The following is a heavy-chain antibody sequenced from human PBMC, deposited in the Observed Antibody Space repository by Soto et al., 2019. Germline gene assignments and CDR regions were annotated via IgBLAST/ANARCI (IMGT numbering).Heavy chain of an antibody. J-gene: IGHJ5*02. CDR1: GYTFTSYG. V-gene: IGHV1-18*01. Sequence: ASVKVSCKASGYTFTSYGISWVRQAPGQGLEWMGWISAYNGNTNYAQKLQGRATMTTDTSTSTAYMELRSLRSDDTAVYYCARVKGSGYHNWFDPWGQGTLVTVSS. CDR2: ISAYNGNT. D-gene: IGHD3-22*01. CDR3: ARVKGSGYHNWFDP.